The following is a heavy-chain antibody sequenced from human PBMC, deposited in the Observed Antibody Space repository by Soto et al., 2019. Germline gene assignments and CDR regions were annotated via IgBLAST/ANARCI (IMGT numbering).Heavy chain of an antibody. V-gene: IGHV1-69*01. CDR2: IIPIFGTA. Sequence: QVQLVQSGAEVKKPGSSVKVSCKASGGTFSSYAISWVRQAPGQGLEWMGGIIPIFGTANYAQKFQGRVTITADESTSTAYMELSSLRSEDTAVYYCEREKASYGSGTGSLDPWGQGTLVTVSS. CDR1: GGTFSSYA. J-gene: IGHJ5*02. D-gene: IGHD3-10*01. CDR3: EREKASYGSGTGSLDP.